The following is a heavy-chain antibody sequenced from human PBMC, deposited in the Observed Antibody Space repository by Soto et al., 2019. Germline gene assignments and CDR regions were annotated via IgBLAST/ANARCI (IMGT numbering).Heavy chain of an antibody. CDR3: ASLADFWSGSGYAFDI. CDR2: IYYSGST. J-gene: IGHJ3*02. D-gene: IGHD3-3*01. V-gene: IGHV4-39*01. CDR1: GGSISSSSYY. Sequence: QLQLQESGPGLVKPSETLSLTCTVSGGSISSSSYYWGWIRQPPGKGLEWIGSIYYSGSTYYNPSLKSRVTISVDTSKNQFSLKLSSVTAADTAVYYCASLADFWSGSGYAFDIWGQGTMVTVSS.